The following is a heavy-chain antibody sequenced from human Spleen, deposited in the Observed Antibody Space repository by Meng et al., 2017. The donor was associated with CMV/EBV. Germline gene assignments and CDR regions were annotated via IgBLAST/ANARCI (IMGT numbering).Heavy chain of an antibody. J-gene: IGHJ6*02. CDR1: GFTFSSYE. V-gene: IGHV3-48*03. CDR2: ISSGRSGNTI. CDR3: ARRGTVFRGDYYGMDV. Sequence: GESLKISCEASGFTFSSYEMNWVRQAPGKGLEWVSYISSGRSGNTIHYADSVKGRFTNSRDNAKNSVYLQMNSLKASDTAMYYCARRGTVFRGDYYGMDVWGQGTTVTVSS. D-gene: IGHD3-10*01.